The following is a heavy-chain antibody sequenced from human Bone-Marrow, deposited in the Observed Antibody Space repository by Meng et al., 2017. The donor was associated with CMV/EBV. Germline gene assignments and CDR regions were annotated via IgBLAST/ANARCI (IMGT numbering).Heavy chain of an antibody. CDR3: ARALRLQWLPLN. CDR1: GYTFTSYY. CDR2: INPSGGST. V-gene: IGHV1-46*01. D-gene: IGHD3-22*01. J-gene: IGHJ4*02. Sequence: ASVKVSCKASGYTFTSYYMHWVQQAPGQGLEWMGIINPSGGSTSYAQKFQGRVTMTRDTSTSTVYMELSSLRSEDTAVYYCARALRLQWLPLNWGQGKLVNVSS.